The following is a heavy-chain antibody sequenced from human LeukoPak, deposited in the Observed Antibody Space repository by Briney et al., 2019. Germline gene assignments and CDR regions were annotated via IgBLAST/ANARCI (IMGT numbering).Heavy chain of an antibody. CDR2: IYTSGSP. J-gene: IGHJ4*02. CDR3: ARSRYSGSYVGYFDY. Sequence: SETLSLTCTASAGSISGYYWSWIRQPAGKGLEWIGRIYTSGSPNYNPSLKSRVTVSVDTSKNRFSLKLSSVTAADTAVYYCARSRYSGSYVGYFDYWGQGTLVTVSS. CDR1: AGSISGYY. V-gene: IGHV4-4*07. D-gene: IGHD1-26*01.